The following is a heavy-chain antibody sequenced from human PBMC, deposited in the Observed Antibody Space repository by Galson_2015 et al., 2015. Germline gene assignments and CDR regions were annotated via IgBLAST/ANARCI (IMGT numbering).Heavy chain of an antibody. J-gene: IGHJ4*02. D-gene: IGHD5-12*01. CDR3: ASDSGYSFDY. Sequence: TLSLTCTVSGGSISSGYYYWSWIRQPPGKGLELIGYIYYSGSTYYNPSLKSRVTISVDTSKNQFSLKLSSVTAADTAVYYCASDSGYSFDYWGQGTLVTVSS. V-gene: IGHV4-30-4*01. CDR1: GGSISSGYYY. CDR2: IYYSGST.